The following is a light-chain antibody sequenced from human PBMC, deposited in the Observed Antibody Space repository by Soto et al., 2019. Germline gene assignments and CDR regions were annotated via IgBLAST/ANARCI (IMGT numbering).Light chain of an antibody. Sequence: DIPMIQSPSSLSASGGDRVTIPCRASQSIGSWLAWYQQKPGKAPKLLIYNASTLESGVPSRFSGSGSGTEFTLTISSLQPDDFATYYCQHYNSYSVAFGQGTKVDI. CDR2: NAS. J-gene: IGKJ1*01. CDR1: QSIGSW. V-gene: IGKV1-5*03. CDR3: QHYNSYSVA.